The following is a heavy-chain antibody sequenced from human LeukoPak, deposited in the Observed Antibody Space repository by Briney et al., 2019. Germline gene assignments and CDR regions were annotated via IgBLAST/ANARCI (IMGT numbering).Heavy chain of an antibody. D-gene: IGHD3-22*01. Sequence: SETLSLTCTVSGGSISSYYWSWIRQPPGKGLEWIGYIYYSGSTNYNPSLKSRVTISVDTSKNQFSLKLSSVTAADTAVYYCARHYYDSSGYYFGAYYYYYGMDVWGQGTTVTVSS. J-gene: IGHJ6*02. V-gene: IGHV4-59*08. CDR1: GGSISSYY. CDR2: IYYSGST. CDR3: ARHYYDSSGYYFGAYYYYYGMDV.